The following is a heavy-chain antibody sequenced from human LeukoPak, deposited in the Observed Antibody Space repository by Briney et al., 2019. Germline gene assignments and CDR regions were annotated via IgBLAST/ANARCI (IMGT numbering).Heavy chain of an antibody. J-gene: IGHJ6*02. CDR3: ARSSLGSSGYYPSFYYYYGMDV. D-gene: IGHD3-22*01. CDR2: IYYSGST. Sequence: SETLSLTCTVSGGSINSYYWSWIRQPPGKGLEWIGYIYYSGSTNYNPSLKSRVTISVDMSKNQFSLKLSSVTAADTAVYYCARSSLGSSGYYPSFYYYYGMDVWGQGTTVTVSS. CDR1: GGSINSYY. V-gene: IGHV4-59*08.